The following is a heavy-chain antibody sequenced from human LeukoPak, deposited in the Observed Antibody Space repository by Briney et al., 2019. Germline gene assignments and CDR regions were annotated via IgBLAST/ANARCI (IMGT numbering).Heavy chain of an antibody. CDR1: GGSISSYY. CDR2: IYYSGST. Sequence: SETLSLTCTVSGGSISSYYWSWIRQPPGKGLEWIGYIYYSGSTNYNPSLKSRVTISVDTSKNQFSLKLSSVTAADTAVYYCARDRQLLYDYWGQGTLVTVSS. D-gene: IGHD2-2*02. J-gene: IGHJ4*02. V-gene: IGHV4-59*12. CDR3: ARDRQLLYDY.